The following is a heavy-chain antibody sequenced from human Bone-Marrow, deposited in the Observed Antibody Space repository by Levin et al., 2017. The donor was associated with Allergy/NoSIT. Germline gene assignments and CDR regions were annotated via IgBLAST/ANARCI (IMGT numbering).Heavy chain of an antibody. CDR1: GFTFTSYD. CDR3: VRGAGRYCAKNWFDH. Sequence: PGGSLRLSCAASGFTFTSYDIHWVRQPIGEGLEWVSAIGTVGDTYYRGSVKGRFTLSRENADNSVYLYMNSLRAGDTAVYYCVRGAGRYCAKNWFDHWGQGILVTVSS. CDR2: IGTVGDT. V-gene: IGHV3-13*01. D-gene: IGHD2-15*01. J-gene: IGHJ5*02.